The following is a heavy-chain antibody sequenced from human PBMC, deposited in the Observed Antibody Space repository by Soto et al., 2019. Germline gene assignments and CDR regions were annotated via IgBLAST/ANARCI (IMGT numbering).Heavy chain of an antibody. J-gene: IGHJ4*02. V-gene: IGHV4-34*01. CDR1: GGSFSGYY. D-gene: IGHD6-19*01. CDR2: INHSGST. CDR3: ASSRSYSSGWYKKIGWLDY. Sequence: PSETLSLTCAVYGGSFSGYYWSWIRQPPGKGLEWIGEINHSGSTNYNPSLKSRATIPVDTSKNQFSLKLSSVTAADTAVYYCASSRSYSSGWYKKIGWLDYWGQGTLVTVSS.